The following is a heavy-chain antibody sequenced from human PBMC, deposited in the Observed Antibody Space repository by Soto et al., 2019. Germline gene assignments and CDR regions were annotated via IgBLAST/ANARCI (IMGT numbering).Heavy chain of an antibody. J-gene: IGHJ4*02. CDR2: IIPIFGTA. V-gene: IGHV1-69*01. CDR3: ARGWGYDSNDYYYAY. Sequence: QVQLVQSGAEVRKPGSSVKVSCKASGGTFSRHAISWVRQAPGQGLEWMGGIIPIFGTANHAQKFQGRVTIIEDESTSTVYMELSSLRSEDTVMYYCARGWGYDSNDYYYAYWGQGTLVIVSS. CDR1: GGTFSRHA. D-gene: IGHD3-22*01.